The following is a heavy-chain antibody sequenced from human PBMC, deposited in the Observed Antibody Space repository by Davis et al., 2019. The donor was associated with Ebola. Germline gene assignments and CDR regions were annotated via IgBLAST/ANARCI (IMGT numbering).Heavy chain of an antibody. Sequence: MPSETLSLTCAVYGVSFSGYYWNWIRQPPGKGLEWIGEINHSGRTNYNPSLKSRVTMSVDTSKNQFSLRVRSVTAADTAVHYCARGGGYGGYGMDVWGQGTTVTVSS. CDR3: ARGGGYGGYGMDV. V-gene: IGHV4-34*01. CDR1: GVSFSGYY. CDR2: INHSGRT. D-gene: IGHD6-25*01. J-gene: IGHJ6*02.